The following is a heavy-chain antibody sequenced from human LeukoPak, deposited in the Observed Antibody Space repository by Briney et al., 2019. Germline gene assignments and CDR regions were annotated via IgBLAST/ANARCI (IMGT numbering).Heavy chain of an antibody. J-gene: IGHJ6*02. CDR3: ARAQSYYYDSSGSRRGYYYYGMDA. Sequence: ASVKVSCKASGGTFSSYAISWVRQAPGQGLEWMGRIIPILGIANYAQKFQGRVTITADKSTSTAYMELSSLRSEDTAVYYCARAQSYYYDSSGSRRGYYYYGMDAWGQGTTVTVSS. CDR2: IIPILGIA. D-gene: IGHD3-22*01. CDR1: GGTFSSYA. V-gene: IGHV1-69*04.